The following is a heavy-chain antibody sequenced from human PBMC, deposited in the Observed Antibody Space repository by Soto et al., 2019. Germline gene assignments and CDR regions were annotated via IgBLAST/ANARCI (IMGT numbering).Heavy chain of an antibody. CDR2: ISSNSAYI. CDR3: TRDASRDSSARGWFDP. D-gene: IGHD6-13*01. J-gene: IGHJ5*02. CDR1: GFTFRSFT. V-gene: IGHV3-21*01. Sequence: GGSLRLSCAASGFTFRSFTMNWVRQAPGKGLEWVSTISSNSAYIYYTDALRGRFTISRDNAKNSLHLQMNSLRAEDTAVYYCTRDASRDSSARGWFDPWGPGTLVTAPQ.